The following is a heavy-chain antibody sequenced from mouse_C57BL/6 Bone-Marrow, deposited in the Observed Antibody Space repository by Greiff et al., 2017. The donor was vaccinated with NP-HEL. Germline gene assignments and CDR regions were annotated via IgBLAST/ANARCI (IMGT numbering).Heavy chain of an antibody. CDR3: ARLRRWYFDV. CDR1: GYTFTSYT. CDR2: INPSSGYT. D-gene: IGHD2-12*01. Sequence: LQESGAELARPGASVKMSCKASGYTFTSYTMHWVKQRPGQGLEWIGYINPSSGYTKYNQKFKDKATLTADKSSSTAYMQLSSLTSEDSAVYYCARLRRWYFDVWGTGTTVTVSS. J-gene: IGHJ1*03. V-gene: IGHV1-4*01.